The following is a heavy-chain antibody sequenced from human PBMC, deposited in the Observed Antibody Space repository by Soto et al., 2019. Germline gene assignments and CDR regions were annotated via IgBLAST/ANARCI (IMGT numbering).Heavy chain of an antibody. Sequence: KPSETLSLTCTVSGGSISNNGHYWSWIRQRPGKGLEWIGYIHYRGGTSYNPSLKSRVTISVDTSKNQFSLRLQSVTAADTAVYYCARDRGGYGGLDNWGQGTLVTVSS. J-gene: IGHJ4*02. D-gene: IGHD4-17*01. CDR3: ARDRGGYGGLDN. CDR2: IHYRGGT. V-gene: IGHV4-31*03. CDR1: GGSISNNGHY.